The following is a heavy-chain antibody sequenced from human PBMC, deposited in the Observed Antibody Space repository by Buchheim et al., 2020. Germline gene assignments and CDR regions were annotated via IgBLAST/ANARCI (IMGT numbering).Heavy chain of an antibody. CDR3: ARDFYDILTGPSYGMDV. Sequence: VQLVQSGGEVRKPGASVKVSCRTAGYTFSSYGVTWVRQAPGRGLEWLGWISAHNGMTLYAQKVQGRVTMTTEKTTTTASLELRSLTSDDTGVYYCARDFYDILTGPSYGMDVWGQGTT. CDR1: GYTFSSYG. J-gene: IGHJ6*02. V-gene: IGHV1-18*01. CDR2: ISAHNGMT. D-gene: IGHD3-9*01.